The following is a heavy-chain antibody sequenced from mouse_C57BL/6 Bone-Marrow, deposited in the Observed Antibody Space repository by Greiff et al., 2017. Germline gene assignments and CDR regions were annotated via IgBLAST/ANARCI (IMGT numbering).Heavy chain of an antibody. CDR1: GYTFTSYG. D-gene: IGHD4-1*01. Sequence: QVQLQQSGAELARPGASVKLSCKASGYTFTSYGISWVKQRTGQGLEWIGEIYPRSGNTYYNEKFKGKATLTADTSSSTAYMKLRSLTSEDSAVYFCAREELGPSWFAYWGQGTLVTVSA. V-gene: IGHV1-81*01. J-gene: IGHJ3*01. CDR3: AREELGPSWFAY. CDR2: IYPRSGNT.